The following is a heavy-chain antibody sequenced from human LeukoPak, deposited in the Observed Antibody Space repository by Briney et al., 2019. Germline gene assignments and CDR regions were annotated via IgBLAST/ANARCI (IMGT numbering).Heavy chain of an antibody. D-gene: IGHD3-22*01. CDR2: IYYSGST. CDR3: ARALYDSSGYYYVYRPYYFGY. V-gene: IGHV4-38-2*02. J-gene: IGHJ4*02. CDR1: GYSISSGYY. Sequence: SETLSLTCTVSGYSISSGYYWGWIRQPPGKGLEWIGSIYYSGSTYYNPSLKSRVTISVDTSKDQFSLKLSSVTAADTAVYYCARALYDSSGYYYVYRPYYFGYWGQGTLVTVSS.